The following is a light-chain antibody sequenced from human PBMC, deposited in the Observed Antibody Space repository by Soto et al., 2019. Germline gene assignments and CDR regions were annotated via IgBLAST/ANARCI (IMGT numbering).Light chain of an antibody. Sequence: IRMTQSPSSLSASTGDRVTITCRASQGISSYLAWYQQKPGKAPKLLIYAASTLQSGVPSRFSGSGSGTDFTLTISCLQTEDFATYYCQQYYSYPQTFGQGTKVDIK. CDR2: AAS. CDR1: QGISSY. CDR3: QQYYSYPQT. V-gene: IGKV1-8*01. J-gene: IGKJ1*01.